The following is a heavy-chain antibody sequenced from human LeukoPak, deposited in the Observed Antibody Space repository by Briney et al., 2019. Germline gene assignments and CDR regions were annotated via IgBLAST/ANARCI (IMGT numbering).Heavy chain of an antibody. V-gene: IGHV3-48*01. CDR3: ATLSVEMATEY. J-gene: IGHJ4*02. CDR1: GFTFSIYS. Sequence: PGGSLRLSCAVSGFTFSIYSMTWVRQAPGKGLEWISYISSDSETIYEADSVKGRFTISRDNSKNTLYLQMNSLRTEDTAVYYCATLSVEMATEYWGQGTLVTVSS. CDR2: ISSDSETI. D-gene: IGHD5-24*01.